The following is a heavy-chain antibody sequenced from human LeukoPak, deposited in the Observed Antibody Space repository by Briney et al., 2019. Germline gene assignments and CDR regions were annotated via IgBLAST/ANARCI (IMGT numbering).Heavy chain of an antibody. Sequence: GGSLRLSCAASGFMFSGSGMHWVRQAPGKELEWVAYIRSDESNKNYADSVKGRFTISGDNSKNMLYLQTNSLTTEDTALYYCARTNRYAFDIWGQGTMVTVSS. V-gene: IGHV3-30*02. CDR2: IRSDESNK. CDR1: GFMFSGSG. J-gene: IGHJ3*02. D-gene: IGHD1-7*01. CDR3: ARTNRYAFDI.